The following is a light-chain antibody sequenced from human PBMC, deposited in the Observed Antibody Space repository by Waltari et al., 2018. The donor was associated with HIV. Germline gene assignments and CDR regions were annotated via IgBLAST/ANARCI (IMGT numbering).Light chain of an antibody. V-gene: IGLV1-40*03. J-gene: IGLJ2*01. Sequence: QSVLTQPPSISGAPGQRITVPCSGTSSNIGAGYDLHWYQQLPGTAPKLLLYKNKNRPSGVPDRFSASKSDASASLAITGLQAADEGDYFCQSYDTSLSAWVFGGGTRLTVL. CDR2: KNK. CDR3: QSYDTSLSAWV. CDR1: SSNIGAGYD.